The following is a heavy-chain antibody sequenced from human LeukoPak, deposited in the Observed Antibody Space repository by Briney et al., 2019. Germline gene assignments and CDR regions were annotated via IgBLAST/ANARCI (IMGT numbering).Heavy chain of an antibody. CDR2: IKQDGSEK. CDR1: GFTFSTYW. D-gene: IGHD6-19*01. V-gene: IGHV3-7*01. Sequence: GGSLRLSCAASGFTFSTYWMSWVRQAPGKGLEWVANIKQDGSEKYYVDSVKGRFTISRDNAKNSLFLQMNSLRAEDTAVYYCARWFLVEGSGWPSHFDYWGQGTLVTFSS. J-gene: IGHJ4*02. CDR3: ARWFLVEGSGWPSHFDY.